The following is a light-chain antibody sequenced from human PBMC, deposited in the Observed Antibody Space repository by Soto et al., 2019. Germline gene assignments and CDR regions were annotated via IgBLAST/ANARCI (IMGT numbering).Light chain of an antibody. V-gene: IGKV3-15*01. CDR3: QQYNNWPQT. CDR1: QSVSSN. Sequence: IVVTHSPTTLAVSPGGRATLSCRASQSVSSNLAWYQQKPGQAPRLLIYGASTRATGIPARFSGSGSGTEFTLTISSLQSEDFAVYYCQQYNNWPQTFGQGTKVDIK. CDR2: GAS. J-gene: IGKJ1*01.